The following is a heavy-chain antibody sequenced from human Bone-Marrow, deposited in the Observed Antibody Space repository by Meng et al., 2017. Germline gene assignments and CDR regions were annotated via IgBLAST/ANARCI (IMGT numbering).Heavy chain of an antibody. CDR1: GFTFSDYY. D-gene: IGHD2-15*01. CDR3: ARGCSGGSCYGGFDY. Sequence: GESLKISCAASGFTFSDYYMSWIRQAPGKGLEWVSYISSSGSTIYYADSVKGRFTISRDNAKNSLYLQMNSLRAEDTAVYYCARGCSGGSCYGGFDYWGQGTLVTVSS. J-gene: IGHJ4*02. CDR2: ISSSGSTI. V-gene: IGHV3-11*01.